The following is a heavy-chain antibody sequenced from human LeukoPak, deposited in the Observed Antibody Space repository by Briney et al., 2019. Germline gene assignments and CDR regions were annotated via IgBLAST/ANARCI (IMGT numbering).Heavy chain of an antibody. J-gene: IGHJ4*02. CDR1: GGSFSGYY. V-gene: IGHV4-34*01. Sequence: SETLSLTCAVYGGSFSGYYWSCIRQPPGKGLEGMVEINHRGSTNYNPSPKSRVTISVDTSKNQFSLTLSSVTAADTAVYYCARRARGYCSSTSCYPFDYWGQGTLVTVSS. CDR3: ARRARGYCSSTSCYPFDY. CDR2: INHRGST. D-gene: IGHD2-2*01.